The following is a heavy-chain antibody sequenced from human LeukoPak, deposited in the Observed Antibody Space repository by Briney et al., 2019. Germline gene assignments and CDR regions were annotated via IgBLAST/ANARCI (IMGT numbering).Heavy chain of an antibody. CDR1: GGSFSGYY. D-gene: IGHD6-19*01. CDR3: ARGLVGLVPRGYWFDP. V-gene: IGHV4-34*01. CDR2: INHSGST. Sequence: TSETLSLTCAVYGGSFSGYYWSWIRQPPAKGLGWIGEINHSGSTNYNPSLKSRVTISVDTSKNQFSLKLSSVTAADTAVYYCARGLVGLVPRGYWFDPWGQGTLVTVSS. J-gene: IGHJ5*02.